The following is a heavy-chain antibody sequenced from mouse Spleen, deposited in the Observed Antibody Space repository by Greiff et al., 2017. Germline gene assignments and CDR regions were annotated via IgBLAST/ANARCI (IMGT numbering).Heavy chain of an antibody. CDR1: GFTFSDYY. CDR2: ISNGGGSS. V-gene: IGHV5-12*02. D-gene: IGHD1-1*01. J-gene: IGHJ1*01. CDR3: ARWGLTGGYFDV. Sequence: EVMLVESGGGLVQPGGSLKLSCATSGFTFSDYYMYWVRQTPEKRLEWVAYISNGGGSSYYPDTVKGRFTISRDNAKNTLYLQMSRLKSEDTAMYYCARWGLTGGYFDVWGAGTTVTVSS.